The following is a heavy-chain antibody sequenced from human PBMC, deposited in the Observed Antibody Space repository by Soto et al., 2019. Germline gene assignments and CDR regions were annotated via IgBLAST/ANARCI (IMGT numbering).Heavy chain of an antibody. Sequence: GGSLRLSCAASGFTFTTYAMSWVRQAPGKGLEWVSAISAGGGTTYYADSVKDRFTISRDNSMNALYLQIHSLRVEDTAVYYCAHPRGYGVFDAYDIWGQGTMVTVSS. CDR2: ISAGGGTT. V-gene: IGHV3-23*01. CDR3: AHPRGYGVFDAYDI. D-gene: IGHD4-17*01. J-gene: IGHJ3*02. CDR1: GFTFTTYA.